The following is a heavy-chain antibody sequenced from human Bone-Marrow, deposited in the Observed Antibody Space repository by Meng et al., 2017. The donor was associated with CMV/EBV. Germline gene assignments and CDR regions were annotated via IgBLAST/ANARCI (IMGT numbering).Heavy chain of an antibody. D-gene: IGHD1-26*01. V-gene: IGHV3-72*01. CDR2: IRNKANSYTT. CDR3: ARVAGVYWGYGMDV. Sequence: GESLKISCAASGFTFSDHYMDWVRQPPGKGLEWVGRIRNKANSYTTEYAASVKGRFTISRDDSKNSLFLQMNSLKTEDTAVYHCARVAGVYWGYGMDVWGQGATVTASS. CDR1: GFTFSDHY. J-gene: IGHJ6*02.